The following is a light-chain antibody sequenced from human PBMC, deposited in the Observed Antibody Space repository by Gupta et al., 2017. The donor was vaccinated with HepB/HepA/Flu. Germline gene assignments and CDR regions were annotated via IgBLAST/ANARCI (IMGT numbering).Light chain of an antibody. J-gene: IGKJ1*01. CDR3: HHEGSSSWT. CDR1: QTVSSTY. V-gene: IGKV3-20*01. CDR2: AAS. Sequence: EIVLTQSPGTLSLSPGERATLSCRTSQTVSSTYLAWYQQKPGQAPRLLIYAASNRATGIPDRFSGSGSGTEFTLTIRRREPEDFAVYYCHHEGSSSWTFGQGTXVEIK.